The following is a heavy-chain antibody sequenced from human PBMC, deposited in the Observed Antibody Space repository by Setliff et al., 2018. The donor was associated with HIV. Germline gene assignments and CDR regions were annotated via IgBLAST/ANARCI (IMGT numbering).Heavy chain of an antibody. CDR2: ISSSSAYI. V-gene: IGHV3-21*05. CDR3: ASGSYGSGTLLNFY. D-gene: IGHD3-10*01. CDR1: GFTFRSYE. J-gene: IGHJ4*02. Sequence: GGSLRLSCAASGFTFRSYEMNWVRQAPGKGLEWVSYISSSSAYIYYADSVKGRFTISRDNAKNSLYLHMNSLRAEDTAVYYCASGSYGSGTLLNFYWGQGTLVTVSS.